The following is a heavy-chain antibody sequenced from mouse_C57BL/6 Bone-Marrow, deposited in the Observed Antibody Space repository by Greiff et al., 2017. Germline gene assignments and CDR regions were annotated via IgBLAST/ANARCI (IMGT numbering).Heavy chain of an antibody. CDR2: ISYDGSN. CDR3: ARDPGLYAMDY. CDR1: GYSITSGYY. J-gene: IGHJ4*01. Sequence: EVQLQESGPGLVKPSQSLSLTCSVTGYSITSGYYWNWIRQFQGNKLEWMGYISYDGSNNYNPSLKNRISITRDTSKNQFFLKLNSVTTEDTATYYCARDPGLYAMDYWGQGTSVTVSS. V-gene: IGHV3-6*01.